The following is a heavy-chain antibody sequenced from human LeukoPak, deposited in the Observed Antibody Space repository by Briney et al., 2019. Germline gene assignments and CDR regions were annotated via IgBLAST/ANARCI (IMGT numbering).Heavy chain of an antibody. V-gene: IGHV1-69*13. J-gene: IGHJ6*02. Sequence: SVKVSCTASGGTFSSYAISWVRQAPGQELEWMGGIIPIFGTANYAQKFQGRVTITADESTSTAYMELSSLRSEDTAVYYCARMTYSSSWYYYYYGMDVWGQGTTVTVSS. CDR3: ARMTYSSSWYYYYYGMDV. CDR1: GGTFSSYA. D-gene: IGHD6-13*01. CDR2: IIPIFGTA.